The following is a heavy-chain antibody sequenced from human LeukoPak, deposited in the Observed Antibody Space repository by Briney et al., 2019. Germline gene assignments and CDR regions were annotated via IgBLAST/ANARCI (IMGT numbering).Heavy chain of an antibody. CDR1: GFTFSSYS. J-gene: IGHJ6*02. CDR3: ASDGCSSTSCLVFYYYYGMDV. V-gene: IGHV3-21*01. CDR2: ISSSSSYI. Sequence: GGSLRLSCAASGFTFSSYSMNWVRQAPGKGLEWVSSISSSSSYIYYADSVKGRFTISRDNAKNSLYLQMNSLRAEDTAVYYCASDGCSSTSCLVFYYYYGMDVWGQGTTVTVSS. D-gene: IGHD2-2*01.